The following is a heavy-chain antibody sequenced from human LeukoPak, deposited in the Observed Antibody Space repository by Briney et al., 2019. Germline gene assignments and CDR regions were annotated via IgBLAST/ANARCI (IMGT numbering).Heavy chain of an antibody. D-gene: IGHD2-21*02. CDR3: ARVGVYCGGDCYTSLDY. J-gene: IGHJ4*02. CDR2: IKQDGSEK. CDR1: RFSFSTYW. Sequence: PGGSLRLSCAASRFSFSTYWMSWVRQAPGKGLEWVANIKQDGSEKYYVDSVKGRFTISRDNAKNSLYLQMNSLRAEDTAVYYCARVGVYCGGDCYTSLDYWGQGTLVTVSS. V-gene: IGHV3-7*05.